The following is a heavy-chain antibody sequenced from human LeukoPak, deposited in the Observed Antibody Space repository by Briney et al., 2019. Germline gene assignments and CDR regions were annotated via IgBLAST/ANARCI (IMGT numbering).Heavy chain of an antibody. D-gene: IGHD6-13*01. CDR1: GGTFSSYA. J-gene: IGHJ5*02. V-gene: IGHV1-69*06. Sequence: SVTVSCKASGGTFSSYAISWVRQAPGQGLEWMGGIIPIFGTANYAQKFQGRVTITADKSTSTAYMELSSLRSEDTAVYYCAGWYSSSWPNWFDPWGQGTLVTVSS. CDR3: AGWYSSSWPNWFDP. CDR2: IIPIFGTA.